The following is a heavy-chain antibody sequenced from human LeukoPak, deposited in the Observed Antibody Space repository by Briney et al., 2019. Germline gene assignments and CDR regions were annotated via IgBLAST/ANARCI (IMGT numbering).Heavy chain of an antibody. D-gene: IGHD4-17*01. CDR3: AKTRGGYYGDYVGDY. Sequence: GGSLRLSCAASGFTFSIYAMSWVRQAPGKGLEWVSAISGSGGSTYYADSVKGRFTISRDNSKNTLYLQMNSLRAEDTAVYYCAKTRGGYYGDYVGDYWGQGTLVTVSS. J-gene: IGHJ4*02. V-gene: IGHV3-23*01. CDR2: ISGSGGST. CDR1: GFTFSIYA.